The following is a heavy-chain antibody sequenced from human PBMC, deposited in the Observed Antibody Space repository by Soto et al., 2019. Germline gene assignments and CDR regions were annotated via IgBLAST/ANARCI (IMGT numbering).Heavy chain of an antibody. V-gene: IGHV3-30*18. CDR3: AKDLHSYSPSIPDY. D-gene: IGHD3-16*01. CDR1: AFTFSSYG. J-gene: IGHJ4*02. CDR2: ISYDGSNK. Sequence: QVQLVESGGGVVQPGRSLRLSCAASAFTFSSYGMHWVRQAPGKGLEWVAVISYDGSNKYYADSVKGRFTISRDNSKNTLYLQLNSLRAEDTAVYYCAKDLHSYSPSIPDYWGQGTLVTVSS.